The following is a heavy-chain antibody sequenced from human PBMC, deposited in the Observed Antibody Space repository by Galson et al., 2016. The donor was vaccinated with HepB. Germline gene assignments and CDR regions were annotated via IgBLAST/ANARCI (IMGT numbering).Heavy chain of an antibody. J-gene: IGHJ4*02. CDR3: AHGAGNFDF. CDR1: GFSLSTTGVG. Sequence: PALVKPTQSLTLTCTFSGFSLSTTGVGMGWIRQPPGKALEWLALIYWDDDKHYTPSLKSRLTVTKDASQNQVVLTMTNMDPVDTATYYCAHGAGNFDFWGQGTLGTVS. D-gene: IGHD6-19*01. V-gene: IGHV2-5*02. CDR2: IYWDDDK.